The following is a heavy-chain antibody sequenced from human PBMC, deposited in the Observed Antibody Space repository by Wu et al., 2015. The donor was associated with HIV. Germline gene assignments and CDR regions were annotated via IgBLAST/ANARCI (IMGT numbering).Heavy chain of an antibody. CDR1: GVTFSPSI. D-gene: IGHD1-26*01. Sequence: QKQLVQSGPEVRKPGTSVKVSCEASGVTFSPSIMQWVRQARGQHLEWIGWIAIDNGNTHLAQMFQERVTFTRDMATSTAYMELSSLRSEDTAVYYCAADVTSHSGTYRAPDQYHYVMDVVGPRVLRSPVSS. CDR3: AADVTSHSGTYRAPDQYHYVMDV. CDR2: IAIDNGNT. J-gene: IGHJ6*02. V-gene: IGHV1-58*02.